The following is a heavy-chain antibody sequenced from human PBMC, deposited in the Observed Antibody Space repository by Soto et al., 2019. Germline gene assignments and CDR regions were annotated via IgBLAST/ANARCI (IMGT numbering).Heavy chain of an antibody. CDR3: ARDKITGLFDY. J-gene: IGHJ4*02. V-gene: IGHV4-34*01. Sequence: SETLSLTCAFYGWSFSGYYWTWIRQPPGTGLEWIGEINHSGSTNYNLSLKSRVTISVDTSKNQFSLKLTSVTAADTAVYYCARDKITGLFDYWGQGTLVTVSS. D-gene: IGHD2-8*02. CDR2: INHSGST. CDR1: GWSFSGYY.